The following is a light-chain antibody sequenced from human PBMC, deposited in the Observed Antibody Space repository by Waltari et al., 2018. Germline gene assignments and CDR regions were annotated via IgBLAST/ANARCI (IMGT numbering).Light chain of an antibody. J-gene: IGLJ1*01. CDR2: EGS. CDR1: RSDVGIYNL. CDR3: CSYAGSPFV. Sequence: QSALTQPASVSGSPGQSITISCTGTRSDVGIYNLVSWYQQHPGKAPNLMIYEGSKRPSGVSNRFSGSKTGNTASLTISGLQAEVEADYYCCSYAGSPFVFGTGTKVTVL. V-gene: IGLV2-23*01.